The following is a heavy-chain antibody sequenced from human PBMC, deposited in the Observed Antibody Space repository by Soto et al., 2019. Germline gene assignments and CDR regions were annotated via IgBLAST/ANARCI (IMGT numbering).Heavy chain of an antibody. CDR2: IDPSDSYT. CDR1: GESFTSIW. D-gene: IGHD2-15*01. Sequence: PGESMKISCKGSGESFTSIWISWVRRMPGKGLEWMGRIDPSDSYTNYSPSFQGHVTISADKSISTAYLQWSSLKASDTAMYYCARHAGGMYNWFVPWGQGTLVTVSS. J-gene: IGHJ5*02. CDR3: ARHAGGMYNWFVP. V-gene: IGHV5-10-1*01.